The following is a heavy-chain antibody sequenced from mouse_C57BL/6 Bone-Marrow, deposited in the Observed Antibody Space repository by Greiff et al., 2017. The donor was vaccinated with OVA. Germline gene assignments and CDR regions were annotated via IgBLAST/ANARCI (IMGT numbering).Heavy chain of an antibody. V-gene: IGHV3-6*01. CDR2: ISYDGSN. J-gene: IGHJ2*01. CDR1: GYSITSGYY. CDR3: ARGGYYYGSRWYFDY. D-gene: IGHD1-1*01. Sequence: EVQLQESGPGLVKPSQSLSLTCSVTGYSITSGYYWNWIRQFPGNKLEWMGYISYDGSNNYNPSLKNRISITRDTSKNQFFLKLNSVTTEDTATYYCARGGYYYGSRWYFDYWGQGTTLTVSS.